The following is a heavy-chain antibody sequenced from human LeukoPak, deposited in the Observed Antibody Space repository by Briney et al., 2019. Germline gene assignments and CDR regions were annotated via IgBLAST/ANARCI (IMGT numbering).Heavy chain of an antibody. D-gene: IGHD6-19*01. Sequence: PGGSLRLSCAASGFTFSSYAMSWVRQAPGKGLEWVPAISGSGGSTYYADSVKGRFTISRDNSKNTLYLQMNSLRAEDTAVYYCAKAGSGWYSFYFDFWGQGTLVTVSS. CDR3: AKAGSGWYSFYFDF. CDR1: GFTFSSYA. CDR2: ISGSGGST. J-gene: IGHJ4*02. V-gene: IGHV3-23*01.